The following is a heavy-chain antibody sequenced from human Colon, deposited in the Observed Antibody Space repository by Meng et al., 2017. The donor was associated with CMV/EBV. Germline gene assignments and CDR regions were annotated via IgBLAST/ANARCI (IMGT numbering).Heavy chain of an antibody. Sequence: SCAASGFSVRDYWVTWVRQRPGKGLELVANMSPAENEYSYGDSVEGRFTMSRDNAKDSLYLDMTGLRADDTAVYFCATDFGWYRRIYWGQGTLVTVSS. V-gene: IGHV3-7*03. CDR3: ATDFGWYRRIY. J-gene: IGHJ4*01. CDR1: GFSVRDYW. D-gene: IGHD6-19*01. CDR2: MSPAENEY.